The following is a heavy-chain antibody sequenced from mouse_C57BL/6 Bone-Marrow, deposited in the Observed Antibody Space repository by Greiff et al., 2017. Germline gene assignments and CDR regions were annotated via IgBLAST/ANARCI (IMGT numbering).Heavy chain of an antibody. Sequence: VQLQQPGAELVKPGASVKLSCKASGYTFTSYWMHWVQQRPGQGLEWIGMIHPNSGSTKYNEKFKSKATLTVDKSSSTAYMQLSSLTSEASAVYYCARGVGPWFAYWGQGTLVTVSA. CDR1: GYTFTSYW. CDR2: IHPNSGST. CDR3: ARGVGPWFAY. J-gene: IGHJ3*01. V-gene: IGHV1-64*01. D-gene: IGHD1-1*02.